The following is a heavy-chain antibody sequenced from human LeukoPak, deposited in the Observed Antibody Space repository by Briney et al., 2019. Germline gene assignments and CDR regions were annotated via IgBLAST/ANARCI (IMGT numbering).Heavy chain of an antibody. Sequence: GGSLRLSCAASGFTFSDYYMSWIRQAPGKGLEWVSYISSSSSYTNYADSVKGRFTISRDNAQNSLYLQMDSLRAEDTGVYYCARARGDYFDYWGQGTLVSVSS. CDR2: ISSSSSYT. V-gene: IGHV3-11*06. J-gene: IGHJ4*02. D-gene: IGHD3-10*01. CDR1: GFTFSDYY. CDR3: ARARGDYFDY.